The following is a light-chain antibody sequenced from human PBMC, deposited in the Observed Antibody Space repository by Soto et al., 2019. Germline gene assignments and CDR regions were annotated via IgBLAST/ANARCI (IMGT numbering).Light chain of an antibody. V-gene: IGLV2-11*01. CDR3: CSYAGSYTFYV. CDR2: DVS. CDR1: SSDVGRYNY. J-gene: IGLJ1*01. Sequence: QSALTQPRSVSGSPGQSVTISCTGTSSDVGRYNYVSWYQQHPGKAPKLMIYDVSERPSGVPDRFSGSKSGNTASLTISGLQAEDEADYYCCSYAGSYTFYVCGTGTKVTVL.